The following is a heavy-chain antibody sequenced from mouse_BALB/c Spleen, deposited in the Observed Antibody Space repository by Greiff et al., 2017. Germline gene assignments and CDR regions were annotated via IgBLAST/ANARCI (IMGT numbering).Heavy chain of an antibody. CDR1: GYSITSGYY. CDR3: ARGELFYFDY. J-gene: IGHJ2*01. Sequence: EVQLVESGPGLVKPSQSLSLTCSVTGYSITSGYYWKWIRQFPGNKLEWMGYISYDGSNNYNPSLKNRISITRDTSKNQFFLKLNSVTTEDTATYYCARGELFYFDYWGQGTTLTVSS. CDR2: ISYDGSN. D-gene: IGHD1-1*02. V-gene: IGHV3-6*02.